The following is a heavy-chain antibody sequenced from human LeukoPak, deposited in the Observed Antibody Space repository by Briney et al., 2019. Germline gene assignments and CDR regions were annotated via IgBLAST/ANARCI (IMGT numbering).Heavy chain of an antibody. CDR3: ARANIQLWPSYYYGMDV. V-gene: IGHV1-3*01. CDR2: INPVNGDT. J-gene: IGHJ6*02. CDR1: GYTFIKYA. D-gene: IGHD5-18*01. Sequence: ASVKVSCKTSGYTFIKYAIHWVRQAPGQRLEWLGWINPVNGDTRYSRKFEGRVTITRDTSASTAYMELSSLRSEDTAVYYCARANIQLWPSYYYGMDVWGQGTTVTVS.